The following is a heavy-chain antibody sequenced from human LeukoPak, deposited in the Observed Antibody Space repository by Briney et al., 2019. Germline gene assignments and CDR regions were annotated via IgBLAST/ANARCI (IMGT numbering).Heavy chain of an antibody. V-gene: IGHV4-30-4*01. Sequence: PSETLSLTCTVSGGSISSGDYYWSWIRQPPGKGLEWIGYIYYSGSTYYNPSLKSRVTISVDTSENQFSLKLSSVTAADTAVYYCARDFYYDSSGYPPKGSAFDIWGQGTMVTVSS. CDR1: GGSISSGDYY. CDR3: ARDFYYDSSGYPPKGSAFDI. CDR2: IYYSGST. J-gene: IGHJ3*02. D-gene: IGHD3-22*01.